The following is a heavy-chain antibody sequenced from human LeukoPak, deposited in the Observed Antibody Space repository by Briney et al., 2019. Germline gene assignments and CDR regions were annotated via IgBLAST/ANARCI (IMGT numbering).Heavy chain of an antibody. D-gene: IGHD3-22*01. Sequence: GGSLRLSCAASGFTFSTYAMTWVRQAPGKGLEWVSLISGTGGSTYYADSVKGRFTISRDNSKNTLYLQMNSLRAEDTAVYYCARDVGYYDSSGYLDYWGQGTLVTVSS. CDR2: ISGTGGST. J-gene: IGHJ4*02. CDR1: GFTFSTYA. CDR3: ARDVGYYDSSGYLDY. V-gene: IGHV3-23*01.